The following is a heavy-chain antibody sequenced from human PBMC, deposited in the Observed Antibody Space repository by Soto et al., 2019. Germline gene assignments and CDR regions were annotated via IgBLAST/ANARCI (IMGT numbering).Heavy chain of an antibody. Sequence: QVQLVQSGAEVKKPGSSVKVSCKASGGTFSSYAISWVRQAPGQGLEWMGGIIPIFGTANYAQKFQGRVTITADESTSTAYRGLSSLRSEDTAVEDCARARVSEGGSYFDYWGQGTLVTVSS. CDR2: IIPIFGTA. V-gene: IGHV1-69*12. D-gene: IGHD3-10*01. J-gene: IGHJ4*02. CDR1: GGTFSSYA. CDR3: ARARVSEGGSYFDY.